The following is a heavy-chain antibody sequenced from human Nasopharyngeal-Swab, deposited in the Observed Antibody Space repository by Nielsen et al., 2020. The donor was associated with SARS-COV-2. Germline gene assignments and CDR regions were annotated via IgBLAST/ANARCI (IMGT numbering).Heavy chain of an antibody. CDR1: RYTLTELS. J-gene: IGHJ3*02. Sequence: ASVKVSCKVSRYTLTELSMHWVRQAPGKGLEWMGGFDPEDGETIYAQKFQGRVTMTEDTSTDTAYMELSSLRSEDTAVYFCARDANYDSTLLDPFDIWGQGTVVTVSS. D-gene: IGHD3-22*01. CDR2: FDPEDGET. CDR3: ARDANYDSTLLDPFDI. V-gene: IGHV1-24*01.